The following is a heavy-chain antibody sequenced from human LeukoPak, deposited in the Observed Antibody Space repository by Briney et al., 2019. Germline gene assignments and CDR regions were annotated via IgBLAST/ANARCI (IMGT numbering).Heavy chain of an antibody. CDR2: ISGSSSYR. CDR3: ARDDASDY. D-gene: IGHD3-16*01. V-gene: IGHV3-11*06. Sequence: GGSLRLSCAASGFTFSDYYMSWIRQAPGKGLEWISYISGSSSYRNHADSVKGRFTISRDNAKNSLYLQMSSLRAEDTAVYYCARDDASDYWGQGTLVTVSS. J-gene: IGHJ4*02. CDR1: GFTFSDYY.